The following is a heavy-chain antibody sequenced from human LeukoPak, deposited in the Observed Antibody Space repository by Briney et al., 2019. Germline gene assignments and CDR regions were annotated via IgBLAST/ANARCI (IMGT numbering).Heavy chain of an antibody. D-gene: IGHD2-8*01. CDR3: ARVGSYYDAFDI. CDR1: GGSISSGGYY. Sequence: PSETLSLTCTVSGGSISSGGYYWSWIRQHPGKGLEWIGYIYYSGSTYYIPSLKSRVTISVNTSKNQFSLKLSSVTAADTAVYYCARVGSYYDAFDIWGQGTMVTVSS. CDR2: IYYSGST. J-gene: IGHJ3*02. V-gene: IGHV4-31*03.